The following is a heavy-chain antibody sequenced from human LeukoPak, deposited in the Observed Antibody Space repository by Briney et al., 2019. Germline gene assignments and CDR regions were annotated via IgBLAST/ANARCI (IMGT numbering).Heavy chain of an antibody. D-gene: IGHD1-26*01. CDR2: MNPNSGNT. CDR1: GYTFTSYD. Sequence: ASVKVSCKASGYTFTSYDINWVRQATGQGLEWMGWMNPNSGNTGYAQKFQGRVTITRNISLSTAYMELSSLRSEDTAVYYCARLGGSLFDYWGQGTLVTVSS. J-gene: IGHJ4*02. CDR3: ARLGGSLFDY. V-gene: IGHV1-8*03.